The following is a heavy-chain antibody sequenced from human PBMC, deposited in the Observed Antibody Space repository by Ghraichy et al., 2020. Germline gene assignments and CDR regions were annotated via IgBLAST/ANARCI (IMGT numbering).Heavy chain of an antibody. D-gene: IGHD2-2*01. J-gene: IGHJ2*01. V-gene: IGHV3-23*01. Sequence: SCAASGFTFSSYAMSWVRQAPGKGLEWVSAISGSGGNTYNADSVKGRFAIARDNSKNTLYLQMNSLRAEDTAVYYCEKGSTSWEGYFDLWGRGTLVAVSS. CDR3: EKGSTSWEGYFDL. CDR1: GFTFSSYA. CDR2: ISGSGGNT.